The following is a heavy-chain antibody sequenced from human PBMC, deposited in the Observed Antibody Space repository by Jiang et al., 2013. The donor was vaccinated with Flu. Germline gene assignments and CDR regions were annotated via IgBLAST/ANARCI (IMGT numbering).Heavy chain of an antibody. J-gene: IGHJ4*02. V-gene: IGHV6-1*01. Sequence: EWLGRTYYRSKWYNDYAVSVKSRITINPDTSKNQFSLQLNSVTPEDTAVYYCAREGDSSGWYPQIDYWGQGTLVTVSS. D-gene: IGHD6-19*01. CDR3: AREGDSSGWYPQIDY. CDR2: TYYRSKWYN.